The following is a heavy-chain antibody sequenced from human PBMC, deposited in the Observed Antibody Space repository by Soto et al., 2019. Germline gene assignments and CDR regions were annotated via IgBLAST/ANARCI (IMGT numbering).Heavy chain of an antibody. D-gene: IGHD5-18*01. CDR1: GGSISSYY. J-gene: IGHJ4*02. Sequence: PSETLSLTCTVSGGSISSYYWSWIRQPPGKGLEWIGYIYYSGSTNYNPSLKSRVTISVDTSKNQFSLKLSSVTAADTAVYYCAGGKDTAMVNWGQGTLVTVSS. CDR2: IYYSGST. CDR3: AGGKDTAMVN. V-gene: IGHV4-59*01.